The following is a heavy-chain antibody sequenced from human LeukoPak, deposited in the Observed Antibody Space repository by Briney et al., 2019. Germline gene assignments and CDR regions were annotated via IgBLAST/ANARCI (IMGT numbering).Heavy chain of an antibody. V-gene: IGHV1-69*04. J-gene: IGHJ4*02. CDR2: IIPILGIA. CDR3: AGSRIAAAASGPFDY. CDR1: GGTFSSYA. Sequence: GSSVKVSCKASGGTFSSYAISWVRQAPGQGLEWMGRIIPILGIANYAQKFQGRVTITADKSTSTAYMELSSLRSEDTAVYYCAGSRIAAAASGPFDYWGQGTLVTVSS. D-gene: IGHD6-13*01.